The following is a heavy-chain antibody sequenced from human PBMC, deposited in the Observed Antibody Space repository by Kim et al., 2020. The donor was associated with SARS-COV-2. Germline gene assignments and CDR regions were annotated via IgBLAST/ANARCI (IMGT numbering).Heavy chain of an antibody. CDR2: VYWDDDK. V-gene: IGHV2-5*02. CDR3: AHLRDDFGPFGF. D-gene: IGHD3-3*01. CDR1: GFSLNTPQVG. Sequence: SGPTLVNPTQTLTLTCTFSGFSLNTPQVGVGWIRQSPTGALEWLALVYWDDDKRFSPSLQSKLSITKDTSQNQVVITVSNMVPLDAGPYYCAHLRDDFGPFGFWRQGALVPVSS. J-gene: IGHJ4*02.